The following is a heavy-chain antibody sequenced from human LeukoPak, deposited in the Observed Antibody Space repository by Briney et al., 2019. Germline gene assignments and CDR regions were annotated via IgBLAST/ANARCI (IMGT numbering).Heavy chain of an antibody. CDR2: IYHSGST. J-gene: IGHJ6*02. Sequence: SQTLSLTCAVSGGSLSSGGYPWSWIRHPPGKGLEWIGYIYHSGSTYYNPSLKSRVTISVDRSKNQFSLKLSSVTAADTAVYYCAREPDYYGSGSDVWGQGTTVTVSS. D-gene: IGHD3-10*01. CDR3: AREPDYYGSGSDV. CDR1: GGSLSSGGYP. V-gene: IGHV4-30-2*01.